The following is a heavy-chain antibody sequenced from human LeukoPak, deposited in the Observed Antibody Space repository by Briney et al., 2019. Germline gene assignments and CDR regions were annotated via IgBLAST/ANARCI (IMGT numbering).Heavy chain of an antibody. CDR1: GGSISSYY. CDR3: ARTFPRIFYGMDV. J-gene: IGHJ6*02. D-gene: IGHD1-14*01. V-gene: IGHV4-59*01. CDR2: ICYSGST. Sequence: SETLSLTCTVSGGSISSYYWSWIRQPPGKGLEWIGYICYSGSTNYNPSLKSRVTISVDTSKNQFSLKLSSVTAADTAVYYCARTFPRIFYGMDVWGQGTTVTVSS.